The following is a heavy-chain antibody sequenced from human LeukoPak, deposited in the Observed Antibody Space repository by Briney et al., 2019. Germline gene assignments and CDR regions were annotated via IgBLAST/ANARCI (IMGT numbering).Heavy chain of an antibody. CDR2: IYSGGST. CDR3: ARDLTGLTGYLN. V-gene: IGHV3-66*01. J-gene: IGHJ4*02. D-gene: IGHD3-9*01. CDR1: GFTVGSNY. Sequence: PGMSLRLSCAASGFTVGSNYMSWVRQAPGKGLEWVSVIYSGGSTYYADSVKGRFTISRDNSKNTLYLQMNSLRAEDTAVYYCARDLTGLTGYLNWGQGTLVTVSS.